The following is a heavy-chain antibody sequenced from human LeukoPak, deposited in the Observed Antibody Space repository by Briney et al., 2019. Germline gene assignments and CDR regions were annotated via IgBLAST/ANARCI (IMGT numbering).Heavy chain of an antibody. D-gene: IGHD6-13*01. Sequence: QPGGSLRLSCAASGFTVSRNYMSWVRQAPGKGLEGVSVIYSGGSTYYTDSVKGRFTISRDTSKNTVYLQMDSLRAEDTAVYYCARGPYSSTWNTVDYWGQGTLVTVSS. V-gene: IGHV3-66*01. CDR1: GFTVSRNY. CDR2: IYSGGST. CDR3: ARGPYSSTWNTVDY. J-gene: IGHJ4*02.